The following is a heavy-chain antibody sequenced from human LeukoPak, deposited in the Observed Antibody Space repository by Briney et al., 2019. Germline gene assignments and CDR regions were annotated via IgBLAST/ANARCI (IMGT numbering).Heavy chain of an antibody. V-gene: IGHV4-34*01. CDR3: ASVVVGATAV. CDR1: GGSFRGYY. Sequence: PSETLSLTCAVYGGSFRGYYWSWIRQPPGKGLEWIGEINHSGSTNYNPSLKSRVTISVDTSKNQFSLKLSSVTAADTAVYYCASVVVGATAVWGQGTLVTVSS. D-gene: IGHD1-26*01. CDR2: INHSGST. J-gene: IGHJ4*02.